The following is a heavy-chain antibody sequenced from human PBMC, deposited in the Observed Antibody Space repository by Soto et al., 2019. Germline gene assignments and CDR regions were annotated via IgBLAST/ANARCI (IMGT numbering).Heavy chain of an antibody. CDR3: AREGCSSTSCYPHYYYYGMDV. D-gene: IGHD2-2*01. V-gene: IGHV4-59*01. CDR2: IYYSGST. CDR1: GGSISSYY. Sequence: SETLSLTCTVSGGSISSYYWSWIRQPPGKGLEWIGYIYYSGSTNYNPSLKSRVTISVDTSKNQFSLKLSSVTAADTAVYYCAREGCSSTSCYPHYYYYGMDVWGQGATVTVSS. J-gene: IGHJ6*02.